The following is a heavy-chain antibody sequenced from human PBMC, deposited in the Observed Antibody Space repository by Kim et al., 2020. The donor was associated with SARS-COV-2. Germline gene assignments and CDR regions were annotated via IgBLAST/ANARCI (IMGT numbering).Heavy chain of an antibody. CDR1: GFTFSSYA. CDR3: ARDAQQLLYHYYYYYMDV. Sequence: GGSLRLSCAASGFTFSSYAMHWVRQAPGKGLEWVAVISYDGSNKYYADSVKGRFTISRDNSKNTLYLQMNSLRAEDTAVYYCARDAQQLLYHYYYYYMDVWGKGTTVTVSS. V-gene: IGHV3-30-3*01. CDR2: ISYDGSNK. D-gene: IGHD2-2*02. J-gene: IGHJ6*03.